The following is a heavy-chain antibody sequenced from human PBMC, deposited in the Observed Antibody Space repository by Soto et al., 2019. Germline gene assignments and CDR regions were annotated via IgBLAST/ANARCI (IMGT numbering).Heavy chain of an antibody. V-gene: IGHV1-58*01. J-gene: IGHJ6*02. CDR3: ASLDPGIAAAVPAFYQGMDF. CDR1: GFRLSRYP. D-gene: IGHD6-13*01. CDR2: IVLGSGNT. Sequence: NGSRKAAGFRLSRYPVPRVRQDHEKRLEWIGWIVLGSGNTNYAQKFQGRATITADESTSTAYMELSSLRSEDTAVYYCASLDPGIAAAVPAFYQGMDFWGQGTTVIVSS.